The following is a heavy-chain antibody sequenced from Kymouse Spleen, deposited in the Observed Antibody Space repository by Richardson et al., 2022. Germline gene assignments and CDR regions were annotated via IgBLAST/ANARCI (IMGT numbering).Heavy chain of an antibody. CDR3: ARGGIVGATTGFDY. CDR2: ISSSSSTI. V-gene: IGHV3-48*02. D-gene: IGHD1-26*01. CDR1: GFTFSSYS. Sequence: EVQLVESGGGLVQPGGSLRLSCAASGFTFSSYSMNWVRQAPGKGLEWVSYISSSSSTIYYADSVKGRFTISRDNAKNSLYLQMNSLRDEDTAVYYCARGGIVGATTGFDYWGQGTLVTVSS. J-gene: IGHJ4*02.